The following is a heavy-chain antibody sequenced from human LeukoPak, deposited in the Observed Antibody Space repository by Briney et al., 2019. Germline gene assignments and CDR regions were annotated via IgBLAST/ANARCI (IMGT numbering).Heavy chain of an antibody. CDR3: ARVCSSTSCYFKTRNWFDP. D-gene: IGHD2-2*01. CDR2: IKQDGSEK. CDR1: GFTFSGYW. V-gene: IGHV3-7*01. Sequence: PGGSLRLSCAASGFTFSGYWMGWVRRAPGKGLEWVANIKQDGSEKYYVDSVKGRFTISRDNAKNSLYLQMNSPRAEDTAVYYCARVCSSTSCYFKTRNWFDPWGQGALVTVSS. J-gene: IGHJ5*02.